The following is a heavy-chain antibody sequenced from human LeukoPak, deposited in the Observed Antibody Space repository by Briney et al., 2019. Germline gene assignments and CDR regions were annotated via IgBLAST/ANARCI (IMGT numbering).Heavy chain of an antibody. CDR2: INHSGST. D-gene: IGHD2-2*01. V-gene: IGHV4-34*01. J-gene: IGHJ4*02. CDR1: GGSFSGYY. Sequence: SETLSLTCAVYGGSFSGYYWSWIRQPPGKGLEWIGEINHSGSTNYNPSLKSRVTISVDTSKNQFSLKLSSATAADTAVYYCARGLDIVVVPAARGVYYFDYWGQGTLVTVSS. CDR3: ARGLDIVVVPAARGVYYFDY.